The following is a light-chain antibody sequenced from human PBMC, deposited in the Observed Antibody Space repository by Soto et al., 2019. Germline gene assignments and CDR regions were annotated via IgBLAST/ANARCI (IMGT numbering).Light chain of an antibody. CDR2: AAS. CDR3: QQSYSNVALT. Sequence: DIQMTQSPSSLSASVGDRVTITCRASQYISSYLNWYQQKPGKAPKVLIYAASTLQSGVPSGFSGSGSGTDFTLTISNLQPEDFATYYCQQSYSNVALTFGGGTKVEIK. J-gene: IGKJ4*01. V-gene: IGKV1-39*01. CDR1: QYISSY.